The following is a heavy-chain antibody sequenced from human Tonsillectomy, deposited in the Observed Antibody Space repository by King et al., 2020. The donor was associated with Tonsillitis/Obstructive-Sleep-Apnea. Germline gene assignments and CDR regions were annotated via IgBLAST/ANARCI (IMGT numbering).Heavy chain of an antibody. V-gene: IGHV1-18*01. CDR1: GYTFTSYG. CDR3: ARFYCSGGSCYSHYYYMDV. D-gene: IGHD2-15*01. CDR2: ISAYNGNT. Sequence: QLVQSGAEVKKPGASVKVSCKASGYTFTSYGISWVRKAPGQGLEWMGWISAYNGNTNYAQKLQGRVTMTTDTSTSTAYMELRSLRSDDTAVYYCARFYCSGGSCYSHYYYMDVWGKGTTVTVSS. J-gene: IGHJ6*03.